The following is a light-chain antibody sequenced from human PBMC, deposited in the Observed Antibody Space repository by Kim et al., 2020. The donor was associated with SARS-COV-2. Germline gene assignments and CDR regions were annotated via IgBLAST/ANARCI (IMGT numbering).Light chain of an antibody. Sequence: PGERAPLSCRASQSVRSSDLAWYQQKPGQAPRLVIYGASSRATGIPDRFSGSGSGTDFTLTISRLEPEDFAVYYCQQYGSSPCVFGQGTKVDIK. CDR2: GAS. V-gene: IGKV3-20*01. CDR3: QQYGSSPCV. CDR1: QSVRSSD. J-gene: IGKJ1*01.